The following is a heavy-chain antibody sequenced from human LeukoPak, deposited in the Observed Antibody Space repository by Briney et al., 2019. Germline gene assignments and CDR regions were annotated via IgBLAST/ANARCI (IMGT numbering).Heavy chain of an antibody. Sequence: SVKVSCKASGGTFSSYAISWVRQAPGQGLEWMGRIIPIFGIANYAQKFQGRVTITADKSTSTAYTELSSLRSEDTAVYYCARDTDDCSGYYGNFDYWGQGTLVTVSS. CDR3: ARDTDDCSGYYGNFDY. V-gene: IGHV1-69*04. CDR2: IIPIFGIA. D-gene: IGHD3-22*01. J-gene: IGHJ4*02. CDR1: GGTFSSYA.